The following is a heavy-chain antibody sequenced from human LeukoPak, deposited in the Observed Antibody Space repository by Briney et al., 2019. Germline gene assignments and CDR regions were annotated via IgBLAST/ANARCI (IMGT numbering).Heavy chain of an antibody. J-gene: IGHJ6*02. Sequence: SETLSLTCSVSGLSINTGYYWGWIRQSPGKGLELIGYIHHSGTTYYNPSLQSRVTISVDLSKNQFSLRLTSVTAADPAVYYCARRYFDWLLYNGGYLDYYFGMDVWGQGTTVTVSS. CDR3: ARRYFDWLLYNGGYLDYYFGMDV. D-gene: IGHD3-9*01. V-gene: IGHV4-38-2*02. CDR2: IHHSGTT. CDR1: GLSINTGYY.